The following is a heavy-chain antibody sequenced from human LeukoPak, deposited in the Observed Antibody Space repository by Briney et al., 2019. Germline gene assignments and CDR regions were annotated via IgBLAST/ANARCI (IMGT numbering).Heavy chain of an antibody. CDR2: IHHSAGT. V-gene: IGHV4-4*02. Sequence: SGTLSLTCTLSGDSVTSDNWWSWLRQPPGKGLEGSGEIHHSAGTNYNPSLRSRVKMSIDTYKDPFSLNLSSVTAADTALYFCAKDLGSNPRHWPEGTLVRV. J-gene: IGHJ1*01. D-gene: IGHD2-2*01. CDR1: GDSVTSDNW. CDR3: AKDLGSNPRH.